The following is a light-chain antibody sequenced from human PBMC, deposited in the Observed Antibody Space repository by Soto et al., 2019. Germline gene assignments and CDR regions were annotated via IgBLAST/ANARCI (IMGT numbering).Light chain of an antibody. V-gene: IGKV1-39*01. CDR1: HNINTY. CDR3: QLSDSSLT. J-gene: IGKJ5*01. Sequence: DIQITQSPSSLYASVGDRVAISCRASHNINTYLNWYQQRPGKAPRILIYAASSVQGGVPSRFSGSGSGTDFTLTISSLKPEDFATYYCQLSDSSLTFGQGTRLEIK. CDR2: AAS.